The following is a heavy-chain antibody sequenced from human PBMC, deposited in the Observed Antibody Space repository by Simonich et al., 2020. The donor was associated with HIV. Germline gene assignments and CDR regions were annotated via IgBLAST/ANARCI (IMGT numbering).Heavy chain of an antibody. J-gene: IGHJ4*02. CDR1: GGSFSGYY. D-gene: IGHD1-26*01. CDR2: ISHVGKP. V-gene: IGHV4-34*02. Sequence: VQLQQWGAGLLKPSETLSLTCAVYGGSFSGYYWSWIRQPPGKGLEWIGEISHVGKPTNNPSLKRRVTISVDTSKKQISLRLSSVTAADTALYYCARHRPSGNYLYEVDYFDFWGQGTLVTVSS. CDR3: ARHRPSGNYLYEVDYFDF.